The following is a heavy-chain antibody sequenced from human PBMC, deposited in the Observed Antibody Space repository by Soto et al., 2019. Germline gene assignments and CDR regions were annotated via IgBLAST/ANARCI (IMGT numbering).Heavy chain of an antibody. Sequence: SETLSLTCSVSGGSISSSYWSWIRQLPGKGLEWIGYIYYSGSTNYNPSLKSRVTISVDTSKNQLSLKLTSVTAADTAMYYCARAGVGNYFDFWGQGALVTVSS. D-gene: IGHD3-10*01. J-gene: IGHJ4*02. CDR1: GGSISSSY. CDR3: ARAGVGNYFDF. CDR2: IYYSGST. V-gene: IGHV4-59*08.